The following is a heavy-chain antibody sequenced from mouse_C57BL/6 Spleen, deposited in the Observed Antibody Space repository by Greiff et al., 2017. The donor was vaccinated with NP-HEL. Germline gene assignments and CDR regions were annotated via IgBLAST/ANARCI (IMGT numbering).Heavy chain of an antibody. CDR2: INYDGSST. Sequence: EVKLMESEGGLVQPGSSMKLSCTASGFTFSDYYMAWVRQVPEKGLEWVANINYDGSSTYYLDSLKSRFIISRDNAKNILYLQMSSLKSEDTATYYCARGNYLWYFDVWGTGTTVTVSS. CDR3: ARGNYLWYFDV. J-gene: IGHJ1*03. V-gene: IGHV5-16*01. D-gene: IGHD1-1*01. CDR1: GFTFSDYY.